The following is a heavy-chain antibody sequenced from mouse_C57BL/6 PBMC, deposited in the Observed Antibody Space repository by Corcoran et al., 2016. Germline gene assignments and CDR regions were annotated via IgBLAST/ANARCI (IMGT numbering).Heavy chain of an antibody. CDR2: INPNNGGT. CDR1: GYTFTDYY. Sequence: EVQLQQYGPELVKPGASVKISCKASGYTFTDYYMNWVKQSHGKSLEWIGDINPNNGGTSYNQKFKGKATLTVDKSSSTAYMELRSLTSEDSAVYYCANQAPYYAMDYWGQGTSVTVSS. CDR3: ANQAPYYAMDY. V-gene: IGHV1-26*01. J-gene: IGHJ4*01.